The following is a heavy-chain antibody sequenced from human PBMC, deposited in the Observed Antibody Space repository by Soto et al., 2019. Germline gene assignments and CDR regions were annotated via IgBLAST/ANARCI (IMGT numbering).Heavy chain of an antibody. D-gene: IGHD6-13*01. CDR2: ISSSSSYI. CDR1: GFTFSSYS. CDR3: ARDSDSSSWYGDNWFDP. J-gene: IGHJ5*02. Sequence: PGGSLRLSCAASGFTFSSYSMNWVRQAPGKGLEWVSSISSSSSYIYYADSVKGRFTISRDNAKNSLYLQMNSLRAEDTAVYYCARDSDSSSWYGDNWFDPWGQGTLVTVSS. V-gene: IGHV3-21*01.